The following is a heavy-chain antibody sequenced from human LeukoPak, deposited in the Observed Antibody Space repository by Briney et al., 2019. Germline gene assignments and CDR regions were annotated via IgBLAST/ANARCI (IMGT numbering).Heavy chain of an antibody. J-gene: IGHJ4*02. V-gene: IGHV1-69*04. CDR1: GGTFSSYA. Sequence: ASVKVSCKASGGTFSSYAISWVRQAPGQGLEWMGRIIPILGIANYAQKFQGRVTITADKSTSTAYMELSSLRSDDTAVYYCARDTAVRPRYGDYWGQGTLVTVSS. CDR2: IIPILGIA. D-gene: IGHD3-16*01. CDR3: ARDTAVRPRYGDY.